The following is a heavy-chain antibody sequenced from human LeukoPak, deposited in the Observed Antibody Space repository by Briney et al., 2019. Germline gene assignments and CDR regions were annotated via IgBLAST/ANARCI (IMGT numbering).Heavy chain of an antibody. CDR1: GFTFSSYS. J-gene: IGHJ4*02. CDR2: ISSSSSYI. D-gene: IGHD3-10*01. Sequence: PGGSLRLSCAASGFTFSSYSMNWVRQAPGKGLEWVSSISSSSSYIYYADSVKGRFTISRDNAKNSLYLQMNSLRAEDTAVYYCARDLGTYYYGSGTPYWGQGTLVTVSS. V-gene: IGHV3-21*01. CDR3: ARDLGTYYYGSGTPY.